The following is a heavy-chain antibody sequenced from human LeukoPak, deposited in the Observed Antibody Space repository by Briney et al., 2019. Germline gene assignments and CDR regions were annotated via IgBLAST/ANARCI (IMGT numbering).Heavy chain of an antibody. J-gene: IGHJ4*02. CDR3: ASLYGDYNQMGY. CDR1: GGSFSGYY. Sequence: SETLSLTCAVYGGSFSGYYWSWIRQPPGKGLEWIGEINHSGSTNYNPSLKSRVTISVDTSKNQFSLKLSSVTAADTAVYYCASLYGDYNQMGYWGQGTLVTVSS. D-gene: IGHD4-17*01. CDR2: INHSGST. V-gene: IGHV4-34*01.